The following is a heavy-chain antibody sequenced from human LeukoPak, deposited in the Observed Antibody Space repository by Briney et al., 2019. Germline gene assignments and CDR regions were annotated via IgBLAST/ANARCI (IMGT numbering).Heavy chain of an antibody. Sequence: ASVKVSCKASGYTFTSYYMHWVRQAPGQGLEWMGIINPSGGSTSYAQKFQGRVTMTRDTSTSTVYMELSSLRSEDTDVYYCARAIYDSSGYHYYGGGGPLDYWGQGTLVTVSS. J-gene: IGHJ4*02. CDR1: GYTFTSYY. D-gene: IGHD3-22*01. V-gene: IGHV1-46*01. CDR3: ARAIYDSSGYHYYGGGGPLDY. CDR2: INPSGGST.